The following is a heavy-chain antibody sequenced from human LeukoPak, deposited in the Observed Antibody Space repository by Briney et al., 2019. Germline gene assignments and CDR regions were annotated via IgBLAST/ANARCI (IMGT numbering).Heavy chain of an antibody. CDR3: AKDSGSYSTSFDY. D-gene: IGHD1-26*01. CDR2: ISWNSGSI. V-gene: IGHV3-9*03. J-gene: IGHJ4*02. CDR1: GFTFDDYA. Sequence: PGGSLRLSCAASGFTFDDYAMHWVRQAPGKGLEWVSGISWNSGSIGYADSVEGRFTISRDNAKNSLYLQMNSPRAEDMALYYCAKDSGSYSTSFDYWGQGTLVTVSS.